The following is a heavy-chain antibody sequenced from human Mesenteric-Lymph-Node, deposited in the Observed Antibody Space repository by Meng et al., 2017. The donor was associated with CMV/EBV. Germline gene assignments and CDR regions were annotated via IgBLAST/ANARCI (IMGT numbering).Heavy chain of an antibody. CDR2: IYSEGLNT. J-gene: IGHJ4*02. V-gene: IGHV3-23*03. CDR3: ATYHRGPEYYLDH. CDR1: GFTFSHYA. D-gene: IGHD1-14*01. Sequence: GESLKISCAASGFTFSHYAMSWVRQAPGKGLEWVSLIYSEGLNTYYTDSVRGRFTISRDDSKNTLYLQLSSLRADDTAVYYCATYHRGPEYYLDHWGQGTLVTVSS.